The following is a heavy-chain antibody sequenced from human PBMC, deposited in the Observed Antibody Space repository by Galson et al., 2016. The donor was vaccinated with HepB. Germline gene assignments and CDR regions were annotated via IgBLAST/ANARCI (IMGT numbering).Heavy chain of an antibody. Sequence: SLRLSCAASGFTFRNYALSWVRRAPGKGLEWVSHIDGPTPNTHYADSVRGRFSIYRDNPRDTLYLQMASLTAEDSAIYYCTTWLSHHFDYWGQGTRVTVSS. V-gene: IGHV3-23*01. CDR3: TTWLSHHFDY. CDR1: GFTFRNYA. CDR2: IDGPTPNT. J-gene: IGHJ4*02. D-gene: IGHD6-19*01.